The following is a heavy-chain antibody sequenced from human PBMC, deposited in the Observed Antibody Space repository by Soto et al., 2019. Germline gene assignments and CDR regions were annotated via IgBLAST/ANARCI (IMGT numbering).Heavy chain of an antibody. CDR3: AGLGQNYYDSSSAFDI. Sequence: ASVKVSCKASGGTFSSYAISWVRQAPGQGLEWMGGIIPIFGTANYAQKFQGRVTITADKSTSTAYMELSSLRSEDTAVYYCAGLGQNYYDSSSAFDIWGQGTMVTVSS. CDR2: IIPIFGTA. V-gene: IGHV1-69*06. J-gene: IGHJ3*02. D-gene: IGHD3-22*01. CDR1: GGTFSSYA.